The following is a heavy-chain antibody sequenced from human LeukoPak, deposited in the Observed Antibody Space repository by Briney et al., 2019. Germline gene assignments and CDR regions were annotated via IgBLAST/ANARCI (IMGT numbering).Heavy chain of an antibody. V-gene: IGHV4-59*01. D-gene: IGHD3-10*01. Sequence: SETLSLTCTVSGGSISYYYWSWIRQPPGKGLEWIGYIYYGGSTNYNPSLKSRVTISVGRSKNQFSLKLSSVSAADTAVYYCARYHSRSHEGWIDPWGQGALVTVSS. CDR1: GGSISYYY. CDR3: ARYHSRSHEGWIDP. CDR2: IYYGGST. J-gene: IGHJ5*02.